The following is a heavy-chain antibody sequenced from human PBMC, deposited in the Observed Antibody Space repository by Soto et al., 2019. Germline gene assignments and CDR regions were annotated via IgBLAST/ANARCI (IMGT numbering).Heavy chain of an antibody. CDR3: AKDWANEYSAYDDYLDC. CDR1: GFTFSSYA. V-gene: IGHV3-23*01. J-gene: IGHJ4*02. CDR2: ISGSGGRT. D-gene: IGHD5-12*01. Sequence: PGGSLRLACVGSGFTFSSYAMSWVRQAPGKGLEWVSAISGSGGRTYHADSVKGRSAISRDNSKNTVYLQMNSLRAEDTALYFCAKDWANEYSAYDDYLDCWGQGNPVTVSS.